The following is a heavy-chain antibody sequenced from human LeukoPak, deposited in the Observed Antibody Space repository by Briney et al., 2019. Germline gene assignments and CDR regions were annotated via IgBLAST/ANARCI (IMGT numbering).Heavy chain of an antibody. CDR1: GFPFSTYP. V-gene: IGHV3-30-3*01. Sequence: PGRSLRLSCATSGFPFSTYPMHWVRKAPGKGLDWVAVISSDESNKYYADSVKGRFTISRDNSKNTLYLQMSSLRAEDTAVYYCASGIAVYDAFDVWGQGTVVTVSS. CDR3: ASGIAVYDAFDV. J-gene: IGHJ3*01. CDR2: ISSDESNK. D-gene: IGHD6-19*01.